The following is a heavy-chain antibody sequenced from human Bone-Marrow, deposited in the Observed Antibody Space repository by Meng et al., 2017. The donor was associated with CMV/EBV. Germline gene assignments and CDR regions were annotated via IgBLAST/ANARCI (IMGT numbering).Heavy chain of an antibody. CDR1: GGTFSSYA. V-gene: IGHV1-69*05. CDR3: ARDHGIVGATRVDY. D-gene: IGHD1-26*01. J-gene: IGHJ4*02. CDR2: IIPIFGTA. Sequence: SVKVSYKPSGGTFSSYAISWVRQAPGQGLEWMGGIIPIFGTANYAQKFQGRVTITTDESTSTAYMELSSLRSEDTAVYYCARDHGIVGATRVDYWGQGTLVTVSS.